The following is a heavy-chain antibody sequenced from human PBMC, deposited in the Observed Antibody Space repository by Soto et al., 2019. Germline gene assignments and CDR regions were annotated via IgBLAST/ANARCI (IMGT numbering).Heavy chain of an antibody. Sequence: QVQLQESGPGLVKPSGTLSLTCTVSGDSMSISNWWNWVRQPPGKGLEWIGEAHHSGRTNYNPSLKSRVTISVDRSKHQFSLRLNSVTAADTAMYYCARSEATVLDYWGQGTLVTVSS. CDR1: GDSMSISNW. J-gene: IGHJ4*02. D-gene: IGHD4-17*01. V-gene: IGHV4-4*02. CDR2: AHHSGRT. CDR3: ARSEATVLDY.